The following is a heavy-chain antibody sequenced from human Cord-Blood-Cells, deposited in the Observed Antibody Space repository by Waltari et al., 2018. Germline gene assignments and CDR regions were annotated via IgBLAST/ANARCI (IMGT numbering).Heavy chain of an antibody. CDR2: ISSSGSTI. J-gene: IGHJ3*02. CDR1: GFTFSDYY. CDR3: ARDPNVDAFDI. V-gene: IGHV3-11*01. D-gene: IGHD7-27*01. Sequence: AASGFTFSDYYMSWIRQAPGKGLEWVSYISSSGSTIYYADSVKGRFTISRDNAKNSLYLQMNSLRAEDTAVYYCARDPNVDAFDICGQGTMVTVSS.